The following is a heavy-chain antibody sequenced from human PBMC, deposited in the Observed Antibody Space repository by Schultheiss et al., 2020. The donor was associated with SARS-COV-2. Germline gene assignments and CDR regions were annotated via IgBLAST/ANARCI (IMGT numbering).Heavy chain of an antibody. CDR2: IYYSVNT. CDR3: ARRRQDTNAYSYFDS. D-gene: IGHD4-11*01. V-gene: IGHV4-59*08. CDR1: GASISSFY. J-gene: IGHJ4*02. Sequence: SQTLSLTCTVSGASISSFYWSWIRQTPGKGLEWIGYIYYSVNTWYNPCLKSRVTISGDTSKNQFSLKLNSVTAADTAVYYCARRRQDTNAYSYFDSWGQGTLVTVSS.